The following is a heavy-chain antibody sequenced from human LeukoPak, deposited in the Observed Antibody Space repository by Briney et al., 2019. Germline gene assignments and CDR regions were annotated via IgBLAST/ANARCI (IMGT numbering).Heavy chain of an antibody. CDR3: ARVRVGQQLDGFDY. J-gene: IGHJ4*02. D-gene: IGHD6-13*01. Sequence: GGSLRLSCAASGFTFSSYGMHWVRQAPGKGLEWVAFIRYDGSNKYYADSVKGRFTISRDNSKNTLYLQMNSLRAEDTAVYYCARVRVGQQLDGFDYWGQGTLVTVSS. CDR1: GFTFSSYG. CDR2: IRYDGSNK. V-gene: IGHV3-30*02.